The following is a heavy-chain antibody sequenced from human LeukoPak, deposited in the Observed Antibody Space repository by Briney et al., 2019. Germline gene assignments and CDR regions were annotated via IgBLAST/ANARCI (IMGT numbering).Heavy chain of an antibody. V-gene: IGHV4-34*01. CDR3: VRGRYCSSASCYDWFDP. D-gene: IGHD2-2*01. CDR2: ITYGGAT. Sequence: SETLSLTCAVYNGSFGGYHWNWLRRPPGKRLEWIGEITYGGATNYNPSLRSRVTMSVDTSKKQFSLKLTSLTAADTAVYYCVRGRYCSSASCYDWFDPWGPGTHVSVSS. J-gene: IGHJ5*02. CDR1: NGSFGGYH.